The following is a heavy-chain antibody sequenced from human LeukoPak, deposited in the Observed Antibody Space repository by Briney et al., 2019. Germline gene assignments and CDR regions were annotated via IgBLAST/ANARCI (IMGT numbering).Heavy chain of an antibody. CDR3: ARVQGGGLPRWY. D-gene: IGHD5/OR15-5a*01. Sequence: GRSLRLSCAASGFTVSSNYMSWVRQAPGKGLEWVSVIYSDDSTYYADSVKGRFTISRDNSKNTVYLQMNSLRAEDTAVYYCARVQGGGLPRWYWGQGTLVTVSS. CDR1: GFTVSSNY. J-gene: IGHJ4*02. CDR2: IYSDDST. V-gene: IGHV3-66*01.